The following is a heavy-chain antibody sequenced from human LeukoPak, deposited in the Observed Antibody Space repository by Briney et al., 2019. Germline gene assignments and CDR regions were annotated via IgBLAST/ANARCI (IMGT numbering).Heavy chain of an antibody. D-gene: IGHD6-13*01. CDR2: INPSGGST. CDR1: GYTFTSYY. V-gene: IGHV1-46*01. Sequence: ASVKVSCKASGYTFTSYYMHWVRQAPGQGLEWMGIINPSGGSTSYAQKFQGRVTMTRDMSTSTVYMELSSLRSEDTAVYYCARDRGIAAAFYAFVIWGQGTMVTVSS. J-gene: IGHJ3*02. CDR3: ARDRGIAAAFYAFVI.